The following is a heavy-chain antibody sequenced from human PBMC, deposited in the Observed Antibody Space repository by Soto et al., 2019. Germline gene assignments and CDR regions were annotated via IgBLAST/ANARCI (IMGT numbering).Heavy chain of an antibody. CDR2: INAGNGNT. Sequence: QVQLVQSGAEVKKPGASVKVSCKASGYTFTSYAMHWVRQAPGQRLEWMGWINAGNGNTKYSQKFQGRVTITRDTSASTAYMELSRLRSEDTAVYYCARGGTVRGVITWFDPWGQGTLVTVSS. D-gene: IGHD3-10*01. J-gene: IGHJ5*02. CDR3: ARGGTVRGVITWFDP. CDR1: GYTFTSYA. V-gene: IGHV1-3*01.